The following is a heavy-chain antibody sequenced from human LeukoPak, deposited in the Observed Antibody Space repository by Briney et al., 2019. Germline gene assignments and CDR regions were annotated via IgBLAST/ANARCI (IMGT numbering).Heavy chain of an antibody. J-gene: IGHJ4*02. CDR3: ARETLYSAYAAYFDY. CDR2: ITSSSDYI. V-gene: IGHV3-21*01. CDR1: GFTFSGYT. D-gene: IGHD5-12*01. Sequence: GGSLRLSCAASGFTFSGYTMNWVRQAPGKGLEWVSSITSSSDYIYYADSVKGRFTISRDNAKNSLYLQMNTLRAEDTAVYYCARETLYSAYAAYFDYWGQGTLVTVSS.